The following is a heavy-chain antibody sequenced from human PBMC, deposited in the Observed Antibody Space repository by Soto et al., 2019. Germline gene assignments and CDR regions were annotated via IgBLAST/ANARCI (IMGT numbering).Heavy chain of an antibody. D-gene: IGHD5-12*01. Sequence: GGSLRLSCIASGFTFGTYAMSWVRQAPGKGLEWVSGIGGNGATTRYADSVKGRFTISRDNSKNTVYLQMNNLRVEDTAVYYCAKTLYGGCDYWGRGTLVTVSS. CDR1: GFTFGTYA. CDR2: IGGNGATT. J-gene: IGHJ4*02. CDR3: AKTLYGGCDY. V-gene: IGHV3-23*01.